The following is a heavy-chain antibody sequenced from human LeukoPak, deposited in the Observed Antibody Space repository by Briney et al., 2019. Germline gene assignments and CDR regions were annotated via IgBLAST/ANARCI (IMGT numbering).Heavy chain of an antibody. CDR2: IYSSGST. D-gene: IGHD4-11*01. CDR3: TRGLTVTPPLIQQFDY. Sequence: SETLSLTCTVSGGSINSVGYYWTWIRQHPGEGLEWIGSIYSSGSTYYNPSLKSRLTISRDTSQNQFSLRLTSVTAADMAVYYCTRGLTVTPPLIQQFDYWGQGTLVTVSS. J-gene: IGHJ4*02. CDR1: GGSINSVGYY. V-gene: IGHV4-31*03.